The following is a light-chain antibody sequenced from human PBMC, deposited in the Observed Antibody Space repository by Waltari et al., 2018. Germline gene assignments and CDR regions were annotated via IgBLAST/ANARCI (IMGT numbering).Light chain of an antibody. Sequence: DIQMTQSPESLAVSLGERATINCTSSQSLFYSSSNKNFLAWYQQRPGRPPRLLIYWASARESGVPDRFSGSGSGTDFTLTISSLQAEDVAVYYCQQYYTSLLTFGGGTKVEI. CDR3: QQYYTSLLT. J-gene: IGKJ4*01. CDR2: WAS. CDR1: QSLFYSSSNKNF. V-gene: IGKV4-1*01.